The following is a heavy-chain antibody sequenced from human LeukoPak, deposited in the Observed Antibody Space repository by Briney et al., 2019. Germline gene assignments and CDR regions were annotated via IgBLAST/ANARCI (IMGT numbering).Heavy chain of an antibody. Sequence: SETLSLTCTVSGGSISSYYWSWIRQPPGKGLEWIGYIYTSGSTNYNPSPKSRVTISVDTSKNQFSLKLSSVTAADTAVYYCARHRPYCSSTSCYTSVGDYYYYYMDVWGKGTTVTVSS. V-gene: IGHV4-4*09. CDR1: GGSISSYY. D-gene: IGHD2-2*02. CDR2: IYTSGST. CDR3: ARHRPYCSSTSCYTSVGDYYYYYMDV. J-gene: IGHJ6*03.